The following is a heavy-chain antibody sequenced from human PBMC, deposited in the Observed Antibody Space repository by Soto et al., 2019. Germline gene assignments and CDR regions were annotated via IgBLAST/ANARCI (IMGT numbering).Heavy chain of an antibody. CDR2: INPNSGGT. V-gene: IGHV1-2*04. J-gene: IGHJ6*02. Sequence: ASVKVSCKASGYTFTGYYMHWVRQAPGQGLEWMGWINPNSGGTNYAQKFQGWVTMTRDTSISTAYMELSRLRSDDTAVYYCARGATSIQHYYYYGMDVWGQGTTVTVSS. CDR1: GYTFTGYY. CDR3: ARGATSIQHYYYYGMDV. D-gene: IGHD1-26*01.